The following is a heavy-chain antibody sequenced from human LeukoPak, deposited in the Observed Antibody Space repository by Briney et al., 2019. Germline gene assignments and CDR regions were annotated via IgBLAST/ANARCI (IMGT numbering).Heavy chain of an antibody. CDR3: ARETGSSRWFDP. Sequence: PSETLSLTCIVSGGSNSSYYWSWIRQAAGKGLEWIGRIYTSGSTNYNPSLKSRVTMSVDMSKNQFSLNLTSVTAADTAVYYCARETGSSRWFDPWGQGTLVTVSS. J-gene: IGHJ5*02. V-gene: IGHV4-4*07. CDR2: IYTSGST. CDR1: GGSNSSYY. D-gene: IGHD1-26*01.